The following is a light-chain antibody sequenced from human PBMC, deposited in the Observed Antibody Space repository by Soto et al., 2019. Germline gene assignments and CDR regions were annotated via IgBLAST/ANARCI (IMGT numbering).Light chain of an antibody. Sequence: EILMTQSPVTLSVSPGESATLSCRASQSVAYNLAWYQQKPGQAPRLLIYGASSRATGIPDRFSGSGSGTDFTLTISRLEPEDFAVYYCQQFGSSPRTFGQETKVEI. CDR1: QSVAYN. CDR3: QQFGSSPRT. CDR2: GAS. J-gene: IGKJ1*01. V-gene: IGKV3-20*01.